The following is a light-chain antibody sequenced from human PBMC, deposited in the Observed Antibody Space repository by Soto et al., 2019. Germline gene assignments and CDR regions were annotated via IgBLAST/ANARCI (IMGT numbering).Light chain of an antibody. CDR3: QKYNSAPRT. Sequence: DIQMTQSPSSLSASVGDRVTITCRASQGISNYLAWYQQKPGKVPKLLIYAASTLQSGVPSRFSGSGSVTDFTLTISSLQTEDVATYYCQKYNSAPRTFGQGTKGEIK. CDR2: AAS. CDR1: QGISNY. V-gene: IGKV1-27*01. J-gene: IGKJ1*01.